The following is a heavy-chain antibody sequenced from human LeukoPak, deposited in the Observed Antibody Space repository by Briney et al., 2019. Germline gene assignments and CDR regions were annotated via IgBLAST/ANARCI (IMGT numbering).Heavy chain of an antibody. V-gene: IGHV3-23*01. CDR2: ISGSGGST. J-gene: IGHJ3*02. D-gene: IGHD6-19*01. CDR1: GFTFSSYA. CDR3: AKGGVRYSIGSVDAFDI. Sequence: GGSLRLFCAASGFTFSSYAMSWVRQARGKGVGWVSDISGSGGSTYYADSVKVRFTISTDNSKNTLYLQITNLRAEDTAVYYCAKGGVRYSIGSVDAFDIWGQRTMVTVSS.